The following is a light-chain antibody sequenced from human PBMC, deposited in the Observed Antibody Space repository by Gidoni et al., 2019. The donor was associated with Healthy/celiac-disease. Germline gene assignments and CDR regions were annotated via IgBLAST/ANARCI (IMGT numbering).Light chain of an antibody. J-gene: IGKJ2*01. Sequence: DIQVTQSPSTLSASVGDRVTITCRASQSISSWLAWYQQKPGKAPKLLIYTASSLESGVPSRFSGSGSGTEFTLTISSLQPDDFATYYCQQYNSYSPRSFGQGTKLEIK. CDR2: TAS. V-gene: IGKV1-5*03. CDR1: QSISSW. CDR3: QQYNSYSPRS.